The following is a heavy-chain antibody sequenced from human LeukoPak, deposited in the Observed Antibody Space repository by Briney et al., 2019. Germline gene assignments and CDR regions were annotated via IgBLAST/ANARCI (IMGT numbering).Heavy chain of an antibody. CDR1: GFTFSTYW. D-gene: IGHD3-22*01. CDR3: ARAPSEIGGYYPEYFRH. J-gene: IGHJ1*01. Sequence: GGSLRLPCAASGFTFSTYWMHWVRQAPGKGLVWVSRIKSDGSTNYADSVKGRFTISRDNAKNTVSLQMSSLRPEDTGVYYCARAPSEIGGYYPEYFRHWGQGTLVTVSS. CDR2: IKSDGST. V-gene: IGHV3-74*01.